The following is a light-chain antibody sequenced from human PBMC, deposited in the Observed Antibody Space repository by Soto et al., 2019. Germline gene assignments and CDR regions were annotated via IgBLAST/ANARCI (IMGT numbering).Light chain of an antibody. V-gene: IGLV2-14*01. CDR3: SSYTSSSTVV. Sequence: QSALTQPASGSGSPGQSITISCTGTSSDVGGYNYVSWYQQYPGKAPKLMIYEVSNRPSGVSNRFSGSKSGNTASLTISGLQAEDDADYYCSSYTSSSTVVFGGGIKLTVL. CDR2: EVS. J-gene: IGLJ2*01. CDR1: SSDVGGYNY.